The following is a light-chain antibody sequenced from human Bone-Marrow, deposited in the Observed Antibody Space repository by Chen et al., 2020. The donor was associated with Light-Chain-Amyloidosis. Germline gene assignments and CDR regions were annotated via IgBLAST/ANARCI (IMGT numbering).Light chain of an antibody. CDR3: AAWDDSLNGRVV. Sequence: QSVLTQPPSASGTPGQRVTISCSGSSSNIGSNAVNWYQQLPGTAPKLLIYSNNQRPSGVPDRFSGSKYGTSASLASSGLQSEDEADYYCAAWDDSLNGRVVFGGGTKLTVL. J-gene: IGLJ2*01. V-gene: IGLV1-44*01. CDR1: SSNIGSNA. CDR2: SNN.